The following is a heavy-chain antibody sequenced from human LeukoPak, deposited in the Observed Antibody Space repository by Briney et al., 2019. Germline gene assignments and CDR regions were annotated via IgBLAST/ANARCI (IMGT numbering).Heavy chain of an antibody. V-gene: IGHV4-39*01. CDR3: ATVVSGSSALQAKEDDY. CDR1: GGSISSSSYY. D-gene: IGHD1-26*01. Sequence: SETLSLTCTVSGGSISSSSYYWGWIRQPPGKGLEWIGSIYYSGSTYYNPSLKSRVTISVDTSKNQFSLKLSSVTAADTAVYYCATVVSGSSALQAKEDDYWGQGTLVTVSS. CDR2: IYYSGST. J-gene: IGHJ4*02.